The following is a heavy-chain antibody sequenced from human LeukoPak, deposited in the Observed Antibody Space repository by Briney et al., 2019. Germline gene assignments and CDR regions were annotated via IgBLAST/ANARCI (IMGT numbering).Heavy chain of an antibody. CDR2: ISYDGSNK. CDR3: AKDPGDYRPYFQH. Sequence: PGGSLRLSCAASGFTFSSYGMHWVRQASGKGLEWVAVISYDGSNKYYADSVKGRFTVSRDNSKNTLYLQMNSLRAEDTAVYYCAKDPGDYRPYFQHWGQGTLVTVSS. J-gene: IGHJ1*01. D-gene: IGHD4-17*01. V-gene: IGHV3-30*18. CDR1: GFTFSSYG.